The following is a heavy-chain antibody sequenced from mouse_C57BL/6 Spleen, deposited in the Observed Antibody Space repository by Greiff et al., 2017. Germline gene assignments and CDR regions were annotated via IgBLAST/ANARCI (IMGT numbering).Heavy chain of an antibody. Sequence: VQLQQPGAELVKPGASVKMSCKASGYTFTSYWITWVKQRPGQGLEWIGDIYPGSGSTNYNEKFKSKATLTVDTSSSTAYMQLSSLTSEDSAVYYCARYYYGNYGVNYWGQGTTLTVSS. CDR3: ARYYYGNYGVNY. CDR2: IYPGSGST. D-gene: IGHD2-1*01. V-gene: IGHV1-55*01. CDR1: GYTFTSYW. J-gene: IGHJ2*01.